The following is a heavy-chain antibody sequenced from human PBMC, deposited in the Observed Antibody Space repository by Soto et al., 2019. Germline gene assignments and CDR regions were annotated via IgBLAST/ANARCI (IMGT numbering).Heavy chain of an antibody. J-gene: IGHJ5*02. D-gene: IGHD2-21*01. CDR3: ARLRIATNNYKWFDP. Sequence: SSETLSLTCTVSGGSVSSGSYYWSWIRQPPGKGLEWIGHIYVTGAVDYNPSLRDRITISQDTSERQFSLNLRLVTAADTAVYYCARLRIATNNYKWFDPWGQGTLVTVSS. CDR1: GGSVSSGSYY. CDR2: IYVTGAV. V-gene: IGHV4-31*03.